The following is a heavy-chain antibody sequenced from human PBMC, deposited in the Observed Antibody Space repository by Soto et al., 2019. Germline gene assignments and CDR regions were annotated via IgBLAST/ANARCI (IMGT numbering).Heavy chain of an antibody. CDR2: ISYDGSNK. CDR3: ASGGYSYGLVTD. CDR1: GFTFSSYA. D-gene: IGHD5-18*01. J-gene: IGHJ4*02. Sequence: PGGSLRLSCAASGFTFSSYAMHWVRQAPGKGLEWVAVISYDGSNKYYADSVKGRFTISRDNSKNTLYLQMNSLRAEDTAVYYCASGGYSYGLVTDWGQGTLVTVSS. V-gene: IGHV3-30-3*01.